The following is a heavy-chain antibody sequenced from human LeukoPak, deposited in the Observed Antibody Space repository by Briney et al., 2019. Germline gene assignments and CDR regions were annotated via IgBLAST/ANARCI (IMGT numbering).Heavy chain of an antibody. CDR2: IYYSGSA. CDR1: GGSISSSSYY. V-gene: IGHV4-39*01. CDR3: ARHSGYSSSQPFDY. J-gene: IGHJ4*02. D-gene: IGHD6-13*01. Sequence: PSETLSLTCTVSGGSISSSSYYWGWIRQPPGKGLEWIGSIYYSGSASYNPSLKSRVTISVDRSKNQFSLTLSSVTAADTAVYYCARHSGYSSSQPFDYWGQGTLVTVSP.